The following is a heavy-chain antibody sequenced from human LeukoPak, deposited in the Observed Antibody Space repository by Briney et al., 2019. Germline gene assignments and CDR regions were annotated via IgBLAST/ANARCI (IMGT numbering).Heavy chain of an antibody. CDR3: ARRIRRWLQSAVGY. D-gene: IGHD5-12*01. J-gene: IGHJ4*02. V-gene: IGHV1-8*01. CDR2: MNPNSGNT. CDR1: GYTFTSYD. Sequence: ASVKVSCKASGYTFTSYDINWVRQATGXXXXWMGWMNPNSGNTGYAQKFQGRVTMTRNTSISTAYMELSSLRSEDTAVYYCARRIRRWLQSAVGYWGQGTLVTVSS.